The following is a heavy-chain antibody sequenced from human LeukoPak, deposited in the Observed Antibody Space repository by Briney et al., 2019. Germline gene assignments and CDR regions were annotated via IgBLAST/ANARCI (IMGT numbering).Heavy chain of an antibody. V-gene: IGHV1-69*04. J-gene: IGHJ4*02. D-gene: IGHD3-22*01. CDR1: GYTFTSYG. Sequence: SVKVSCKASGYTFTSYGISWVRQAPGQGLEWMGRIIPILGIANYAQKFQGRVTITADKSTSTAYMELSSLRSEDTAVYYCARDYYDSSGYYSRDYWGQGTLVTVSS. CDR3: ARDYYDSSGYYSRDY. CDR2: IIPILGIA.